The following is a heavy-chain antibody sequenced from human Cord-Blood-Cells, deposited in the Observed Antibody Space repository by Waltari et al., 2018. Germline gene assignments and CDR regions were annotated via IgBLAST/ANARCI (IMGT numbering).Heavy chain of an antibody. CDR2: IYSGGST. V-gene: IGHV3-53*02. D-gene: IGHD6-6*01. Sequence: VQLVETGGGLIQPGGSLRLSCAASGFTVSSNYMSWVRQAPGKGLEWVSVIYSGGSTYYADSVKGRFTISRDNSKNTLYLQMNSLRAEDTAVYYCAREAYSSSSDWYFDLWGRGTLVTVSS. J-gene: IGHJ2*01. CDR1: GFTVSSNY. CDR3: AREAYSSSSDWYFDL.